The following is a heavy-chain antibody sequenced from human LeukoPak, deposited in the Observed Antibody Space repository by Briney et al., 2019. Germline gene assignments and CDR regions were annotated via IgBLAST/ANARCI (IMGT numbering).Heavy chain of an antibody. D-gene: IGHD3-22*01. CDR3: AKRGYYYDSSGYSDAFDI. CDR1: GFTFSSYA. V-gene: IGHV3-23*01. J-gene: IGHJ3*02. CDR2: ISGSGGST. Sequence: GGSLRLSCAASGFTFSSYAMSWVRQAPGKGLEWVSAISGSGGSTYYADSVKGRFTISRDNSKNTLHLQMNSLRAEDTAVYYCAKRGYYYDSSGYSDAFDIWGQGTMVTVSS.